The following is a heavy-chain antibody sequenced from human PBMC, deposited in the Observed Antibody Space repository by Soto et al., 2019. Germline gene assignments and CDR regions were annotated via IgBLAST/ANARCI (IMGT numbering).Heavy chain of an antibody. CDR1: GFTFSSYG. J-gene: IGHJ6*02. V-gene: IGHV3-30*18. Sequence: QVQLVESGGGVVQPGRSLRLSCAASGFTFSSYGMHWVRQAPGKGLEWVAVISYDGSNKYYADSVKGRFTISRDNSKNTLYLQMNSLRAEDTAVYYCAKGGVRLFPYYYYGMDVWDQGTTVTVSS. CDR2: ISYDGSNK. CDR3: AKGGVRLFPYYYYGMDV. D-gene: IGHD3-3*01.